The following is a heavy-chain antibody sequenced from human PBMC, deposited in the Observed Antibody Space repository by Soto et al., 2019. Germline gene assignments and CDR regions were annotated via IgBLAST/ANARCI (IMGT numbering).Heavy chain of an antibody. D-gene: IGHD1-1*01. CDR3: ARGKGMEENYYYYGLDI. V-gene: IGHV1-3*01. J-gene: IGHJ6*02. Sequence: GASVKVSCKASGYTFSTHAMHGVRQAPGQSLEWMGWINGGTGQTKHSHRFQDRVTITRDTSASTAYMELSSLRSEDTAVYYCARGKGMEENYYYYGLDIWGQGTTVTV. CDR2: INGGTGQT. CDR1: GYTFSTHA.